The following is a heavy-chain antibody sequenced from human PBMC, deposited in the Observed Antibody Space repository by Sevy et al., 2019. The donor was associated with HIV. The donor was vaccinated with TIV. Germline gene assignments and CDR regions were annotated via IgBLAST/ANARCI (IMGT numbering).Heavy chain of an antibody. Sequence: SETLSLTCSVSGGSISSHYWSWIRQPAGEGLEWIGRIDTSGGTNYNPSLKTRVTMSIDTSKNQFSLRLRSVTAADPAVYYCARYNFWSGHYDYFDYWGPGALVTVSS. D-gene: IGHD3-3*01. CDR2: IDTSGGT. CDR1: GGSISSHY. V-gene: IGHV4-4*07. J-gene: IGHJ4*02. CDR3: ARYNFWSGHYDYFDY.